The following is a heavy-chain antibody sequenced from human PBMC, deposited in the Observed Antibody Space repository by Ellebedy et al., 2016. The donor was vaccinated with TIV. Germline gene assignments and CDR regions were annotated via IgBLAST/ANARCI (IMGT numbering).Heavy chain of an antibody. CDR2: INPNNGGT. CDR3: ARYISEYTSSWFNWFDP. V-gene: IGHV1-2*02. CDR1: GYTFTDYY. Sequence: AASVKVSCKASGYTFTDYYVHWVRQPPGQGLEWMGWINPNNGGTIYAQKFQGRVTMTRDTSISTAYMELSRLKSDETAGYYCARYISEYTSSWFNWFDPWGQGTLVTVSS. J-gene: IGHJ5*02. D-gene: IGHD6-13*01.